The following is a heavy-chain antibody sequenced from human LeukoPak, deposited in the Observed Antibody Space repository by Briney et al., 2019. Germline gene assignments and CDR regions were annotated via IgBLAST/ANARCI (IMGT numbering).Heavy chain of an antibody. J-gene: IGHJ6*04. CDR2: IWYDGSNK. CDR1: GFTFTSYG. CDR3: ARDWGSYYYYGMDV. Sequence: GRSLRLSCAASGFTFTSYGMHWVRQAPGKGLEWVSIIWYDGSNKYYTDSVKGRFTISRDNSKNTLYLQMNSLRAEDTAVYYCARDWGSYYYYGMDVWGKGTTVTVSS. D-gene: IGHD3-16*01. V-gene: IGHV3-33*01.